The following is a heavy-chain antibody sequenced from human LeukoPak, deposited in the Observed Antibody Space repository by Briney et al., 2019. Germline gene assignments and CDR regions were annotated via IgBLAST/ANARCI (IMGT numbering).Heavy chain of an antibody. CDR3: AIGAVGGGSSVFDY. CDR1: GFTFSSHS. Sequence: PGGSLRLSCAASGFTFSSHSMNWVRQAPGKGLEWVSYISSSSITIYYADSVKGRFTISRDNAKSSLYLQMNSLRAEDTAVYYCAIGAVGGGSSVFDYWGQGTLVTVSS. J-gene: IGHJ4*02. D-gene: IGHD1-26*01. V-gene: IGHV3-48*01. CDR2: ISSSSITI.